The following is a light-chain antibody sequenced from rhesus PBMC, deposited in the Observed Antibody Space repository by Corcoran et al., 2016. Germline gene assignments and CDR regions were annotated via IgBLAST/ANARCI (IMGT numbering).Light chain of an antibody. V-gene: IGKV1-25*01. J-gene: IGKJ4*01. CDR1: QGISNF. Sequence: DIQMTQSPSSLSASVGDTVTVTSRASQGISNFLAWYQQKPGKAPKLLIHKASTLQSGGPSRFSGSRSMTDFTLTISSLQPEDFATYYCPQHNPYPLTFGGGTKVEIK. CDR2: KAS. CDR3: PQHNPYPLT.